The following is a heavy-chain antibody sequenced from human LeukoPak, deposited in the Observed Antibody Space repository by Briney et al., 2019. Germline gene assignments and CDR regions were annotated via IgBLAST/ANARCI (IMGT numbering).Heavy chain of an antibody. J-gene: IGHJ4*02. D-gene: IGHD6-13*01. CDR2: IYYSGST. V-gene: IGHV4-31*03. Sequence: PSETLSLTCTVSGGSISSGGYYWSWIRQLPGKGLEWIGYIYYSGSTYYNPSLKSRVTISVDTSKNQFSLKLSSVTAADTAVYYCARAAWGGSSSWYPLDYWGQGTLVTVSS. CDR1: GGSISSGGYY. CDR3: ARAAWGGSSSWYPLDY.